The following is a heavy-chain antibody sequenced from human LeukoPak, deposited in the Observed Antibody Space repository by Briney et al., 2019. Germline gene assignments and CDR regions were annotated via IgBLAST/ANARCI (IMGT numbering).Heavy chain of an antibody. Sequence: GGSLRLSCAASGFTFSSYAMSWVRQAPGKGLEWVANIKQDGSEKYYVDSVKGRFTISRDNSKNTLYLQMNSLRAEDTAIYYCAELGITMIGGVWGKGTTVTISS. CDR3: AELGITMIGGV. CDR1: GFTFSSYA. V-gene: IGHV3-7*03. J-gene: IGHJ6*04. CDR2: IKQDGSEK. D-gene: IGHD3-10*02.